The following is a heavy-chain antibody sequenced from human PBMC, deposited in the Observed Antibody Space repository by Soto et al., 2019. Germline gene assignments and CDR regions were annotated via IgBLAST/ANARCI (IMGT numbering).Heavy chain of an antibody. D-gene: IGHD3-22*01. Sequence: PSETLSLTCTVSGGSISSYYWSWIRQPPGKGPEWIGYIYYSGSTNYNPSLKSRVTISVDTSKNQFSLKLSSVTAADTAVYYCARTKPYYYDSSGYSPRVHFDYWGQGTLVTVSS. CDR1: GGSISSYY. V-gene: IGHV4-59*01. CDR2: IYYSGST. J-gene: IGHJ4*02. CDR3: ARTKPYYYDSSGYSPRVHFDY.